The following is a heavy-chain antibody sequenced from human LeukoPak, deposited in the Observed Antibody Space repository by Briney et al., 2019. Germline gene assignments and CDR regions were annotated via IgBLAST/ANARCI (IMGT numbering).Heavy chain of an antibody. V-gene: IGHV3-48*02. CDR2: ITASGTAM. CDR3: ARRRYNWNAIDY. D-gene: IGHD1-20*01. CDR1: GFTFSSYS. J-gene: IGHJ4*02. Sequence: GGSLRLSCAASGFTFSSYSMNWVRQAPGKGLEWVSHITASGTAMFYADSVKGRFTISRDNAKNSLYLQMNSLRDEDTAVYYCARRRYNWNAIDYWGQGTLVTVSS.